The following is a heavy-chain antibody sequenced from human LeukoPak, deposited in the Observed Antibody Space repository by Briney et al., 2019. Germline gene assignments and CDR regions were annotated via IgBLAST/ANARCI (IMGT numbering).Heavy chain of an antibody. V-gene: IGHV6-1*01. CDR2: TFYTSKLYI. D-gene: IGHD2-15*01. CDR3: ARGINSAFDI. CDR1: GDGFSSNGVA. J-gene: IGHJ3*02. Sequence: SQTLSLTCVISGDGFSSNGVAWNWIRQSPSRGLEWLGRTFYTSKLYIDYAVSVKSRITINPDTSKNQFSLHLNSVTPDDTAVYYCARGINSAFDIWDQGTLVTVSS.